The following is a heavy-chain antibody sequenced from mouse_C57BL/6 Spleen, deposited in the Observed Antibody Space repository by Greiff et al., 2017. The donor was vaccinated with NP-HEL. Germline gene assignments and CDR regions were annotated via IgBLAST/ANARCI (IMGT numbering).Heavy chain of an antibody. J-gene: IGHJ2*01. V-gene: IGHV3-6*01. D-gene: IGHD3-1*01. CDR3: AVGIGELRNYFDY. CDR1: GYSITSGYY. Sequence: EVQLQESGPGLVKPSQSLSLTCSVTGYSITSGYYWNWIRQFPGNKLEWMGYISYDGSNNYNPSLKNRISITRDTSKNQFFLKLNSVTTEDTATYYCAVGIGELRNYFDYWGQGTTLTVSS. CDR2: ISYDGSN.